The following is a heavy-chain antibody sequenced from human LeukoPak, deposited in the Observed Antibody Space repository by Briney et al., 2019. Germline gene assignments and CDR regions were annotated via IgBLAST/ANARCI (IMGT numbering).Heavy chain of an antibody. CDR1: GASISSGCYS. CDR3: ARVRPAAADAFDI. J-gene: IGHJ3*02. CDR2: IYHSGST. D-gene: IGHD2-2*01. Sequence: SQTLSLTCAVSGASISSGCYSWSWIRQPPGKGLEWIGYIYHSGSTYYNPSLKSRVTISVDRSKNQFSLKLSSVTAADTAVYYCARVRPAAADAFDIWGQGTMVTVSS. V-gene: IGHV4-30-2*01.